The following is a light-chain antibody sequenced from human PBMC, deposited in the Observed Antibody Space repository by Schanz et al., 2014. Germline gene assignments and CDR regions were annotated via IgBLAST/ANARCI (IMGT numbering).Light chain of an antibody. CDR2: GAS. Sequence: EIVLTQSPGTLSLSPGERATLSCRAGQSVGRSLAWLQHKPGQAPRLVIYGASTRATGVPARFSGSGSGTEFTLTISSLQSEDFAVYYCQQRSNWQYTFGQGTKLEIK. V-gene: IGKV3-11*01. J-gene: IGKJ2*01. CDR1: QSVGRS. CDR3: QQRSNWQYT.